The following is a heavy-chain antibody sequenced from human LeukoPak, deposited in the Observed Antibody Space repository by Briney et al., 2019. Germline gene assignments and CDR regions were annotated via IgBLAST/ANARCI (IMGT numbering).Heavy chain of an antibody. D-gene: IGHD2-2*01. CDR3: ATRIGYCSTTTCPPLYGMDV. V-gene: IGHV1-24*01. Sequence: ASVKVSCQVSAYSLTELSIHWVRQAPGRVPEGMGSFYVEHGEKMFAQKFQGRVSMTEDTSTNTVYMELSSLRFDDTAIYYCATRIGYCSTTTCPPLYGMDVWGEGTTVIVSS. J-gene: IGHJ6*04. CDR1: AYSLTELS. CDR2: FYVEHGEK.